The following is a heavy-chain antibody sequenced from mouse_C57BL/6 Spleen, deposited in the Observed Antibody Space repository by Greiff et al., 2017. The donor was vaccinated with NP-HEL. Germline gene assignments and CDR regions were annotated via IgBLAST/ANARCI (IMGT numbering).Heavy chain of an antibody. D-gene: IGHD1-1*01. CDR3: ARWNVCTTVVPDY. J-gene: IGHJ2*01. Sequence: QVQLQQSGPELVKPGASVKISCKASGYAFSSSWMNWVKQRPGKGLEWIGRIYPGDGDTNYNGKFKGKATLTADKSSSTAYMQLSSLTSEDSAVYFCARWNVCTTVVPDYWGQGTTLTVSS. V-gene: IGHV1-82*01. CDR1: GYAFSSSW. CDR2: IYPGDGDT.